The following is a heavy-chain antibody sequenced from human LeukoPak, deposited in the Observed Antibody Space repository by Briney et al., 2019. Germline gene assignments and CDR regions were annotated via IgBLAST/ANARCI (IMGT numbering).Heavy chain of an antibody. J-gene: IGHJ4*02. Sequence: PGGSLRLSCAASGFTFSSDAMSWVRQAPGKGLEWVSGISSSGGSTDYAGSVKGRFTISRDDSRNTLYMQMSSLRAEDTAIYYCATRGNYREFDYWGQGTLVTVPS. V-gene: IGHV3-23*01. CDR3: ATRGNYREFDY. CDR2: ISSSGGST. D-gene: IGHD1-26*01. CDR1: GFTFSSDA.